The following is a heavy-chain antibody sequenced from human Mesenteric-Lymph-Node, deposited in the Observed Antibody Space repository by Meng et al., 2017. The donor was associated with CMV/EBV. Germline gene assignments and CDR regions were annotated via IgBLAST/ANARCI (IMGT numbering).Heavy chain of an antibody. CDR3: AKGTDYDNVWGSFSLAD. CDR1: FSVSDYG. V-gene: IGHV3-33*06. D-gene: IGHD3-16*01. J-gene: IGHJ4*02. CDR2: IWYDGSNK. Sequence: FSVSDYGMHWVRQAPGKGLGWVAVIWYDGSNKYYGDSVKGRFTVSRDNSKNTLYLQMNDLRAEDTAVYYCAKGTDYDNVWGSFSLADWGQGTLVTVSS.